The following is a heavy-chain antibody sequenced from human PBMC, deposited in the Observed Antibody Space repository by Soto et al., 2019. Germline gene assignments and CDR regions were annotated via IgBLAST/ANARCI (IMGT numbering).Heavy chain of an antibody. V-gene: IGHV1-69*13. Sequence: GASVKVSCKASGGTFSSYAISWVRQAPGQGLEWMGGIIPIFGTANYAQKFQGRVTITADESTSTAYMELSSLRSEDTAVYYCARSSRCSGGSCYSWVDYYYYGMDVWGQGTTVTVSS. CDR2: IIPIFGTA. CDR1: GGTFSSYA. CDR3: ARSSRCSGGSCYSWVDYYYYGMDV. J-gene: IGHJ6*02. D-gene: IGHD2-15*01.